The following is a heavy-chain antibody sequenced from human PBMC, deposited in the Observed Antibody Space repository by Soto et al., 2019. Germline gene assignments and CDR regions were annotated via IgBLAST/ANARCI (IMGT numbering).Heavy chain of an antibody. CDR2: MYHSGST. Sequence: SETLSLTCTVSGGSIRSNSDFLAWIRQPPGKGPEWIGTMYHSGSTYSNPSLKSRVTISVDTPKKQFSLKLTSVTAADTGVYYCARGSGAYYYYGMDVWGQGTTVTVSS. D-gene: IGHD3-10*01. V-gene: IGHV4-39*01. CDR1: GGSIRSNSDF. J-gene: IGHJ6*02. CDR3: ARGSGAYYYYGMDV.